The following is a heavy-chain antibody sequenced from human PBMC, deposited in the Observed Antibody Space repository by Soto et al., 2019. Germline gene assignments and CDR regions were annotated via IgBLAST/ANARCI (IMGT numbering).Heavy chain of an antibody. CDR3: ARGGDGYHFGAVY. J-gene: IGHJ4*02. CDR2: IIPKLGSA. Sequence: QVQLVQSGAEVKEPGSSVKVSCKASGGGNLRDYRTTWVRRAPGQGLEWMGGIIPKLGSANYAQNFQGRVTITADESTNTVYMELRSLRSDDTAVYYCARGGDGYHFGAVYWGQGTQVTVS. D-gene: IGHD2-21*01. V-gene: IGHV1-69*01. CDR1: GGGNLRDYR.